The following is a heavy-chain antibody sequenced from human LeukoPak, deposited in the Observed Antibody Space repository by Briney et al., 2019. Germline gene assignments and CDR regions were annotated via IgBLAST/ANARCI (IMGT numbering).Heavy chain of an antibody. D-gene: IGHD2-15*01. CDR2: IRYDGSNK. CDR3: AKDLSFPTYGYCSGGSCYSAGSVPFDY. J-gene: IGHJ4*02. Sequence: PGGSLRLSCAASGFTFSSYGMHWVRQAPGKGLEWVAFIRYDGSNKYYADSVKGRFTISRDNSKNTLYLQMNSLRAEDTAVYYCAKDLSFPTYGYCSGGSCYSAGSVPFDYWGQGTLVTVSS. V-gene: IGHV3-30*02. CDR1: GFTFSSYG.